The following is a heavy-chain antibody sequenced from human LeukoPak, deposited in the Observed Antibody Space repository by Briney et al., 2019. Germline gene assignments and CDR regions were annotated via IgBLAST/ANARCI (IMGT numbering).Heavy chain of an antibody. Sequence: GASLRLSCAASGFTFSSYAMSWVRQAPGKGLEWVSAISGSGGSTYYADSVKGRFTISRDNSKNTLYLQMNSLRAEDTAVYYCAKDPELRYFDRSPFYYFDYWGQGTLVTVSS. CDR1: GFTFSSYA. CDR2: ISGSGGST. D-gene: IGHD3-9*01. CDR3: AKDPELRYFDRSPFYYFDY. J-gene: IGHJ4*02. V-gene: IGHV3-23*01.